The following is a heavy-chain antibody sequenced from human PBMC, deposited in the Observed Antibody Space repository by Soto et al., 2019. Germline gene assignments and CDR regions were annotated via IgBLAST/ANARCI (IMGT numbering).Heavy chain of an antibody. CDR1: GFTFSSYA. CDR3: AKGGDFWSGYPLDY. J-gene: IGHJ4*02. Sequence: GGSLRLSCAASGFTFSSYAMSWVRQAPGKGLEWVSAISGSGGSTYYADSVKGRFTISRDNSKNTLYRQMNSLRAEDTAVYYCAKGGDFWSGYPLDYWGQGTLVTVSS. D-gene: IGHD3-3*01. V-gene: IGHV3-23*01. CDR2: ISGSGGST.